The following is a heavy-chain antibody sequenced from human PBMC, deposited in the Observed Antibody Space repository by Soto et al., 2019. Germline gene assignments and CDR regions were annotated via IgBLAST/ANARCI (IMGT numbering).Heavy chain of an antibody. CDR2: ISAYNGNT. D-gene: IGHD3-16*01. CDR1: GYTFTSYG. V-gene: IGHV1-18*01. J-gene: IGHJ4*02. Sequence: QVQLVQSGAEVKKPGASVKVSCKASGYTFTSYGXXXXXQAPGQGLEWMGWISAYNGNTNFAQKLQGRVTMTTDTXTXXXYXXXXXXRXDDTAVYYCARDAGVSGELYYWGQGTLVTVSS. CDR3: ARDAGVSGELYY.